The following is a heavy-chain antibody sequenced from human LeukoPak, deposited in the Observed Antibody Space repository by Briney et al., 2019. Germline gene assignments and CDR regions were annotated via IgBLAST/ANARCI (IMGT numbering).Heavy chain of an antibody. V-gene: IGHV4-39*01. Sequence: PSETLSLTCTASGGSISSSSYYWGWIRQPPGKGLEWIGSIYYSGSTYYNPSLKSRVTISVDTSKNQFSLKLSSVTAADTAVYYCARHLINYDYVWGSYRYNYFDYWGQGTLVTVSS. CDR1: GGSISSSSYY. J-gene: IGHJ4*02. D-gene: IGHD3-16*02. CDR3: ARHLINYDYVWGSYRYNYFDY. CDR2: IYYSGST.